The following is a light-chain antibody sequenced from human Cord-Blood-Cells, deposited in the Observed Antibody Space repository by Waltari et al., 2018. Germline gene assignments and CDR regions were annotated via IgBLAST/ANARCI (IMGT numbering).Light chain of an antibody. CDR3: CSYAGSSTFWV. CDR1: SSDVGSYNL. Sequence: QSALTQPASVSGSPGQSITISCTGTSSDVGSYNLVSWYQQHPGKAHKLLIYEVSKRPSGVSNRFSGSKSGNTASLTISGLQAEDEADYYCCSYAGSSTFWVFGGGTKLTVL. CDR2: EVS. J-gene: IGLJ3*02. V-gene: IGLV2-23*02.